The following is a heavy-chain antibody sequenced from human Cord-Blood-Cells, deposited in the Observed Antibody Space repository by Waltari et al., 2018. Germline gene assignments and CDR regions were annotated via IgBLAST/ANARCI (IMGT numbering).Heavy chain of an antibody. CDR3: ATGSSGWYDDY. Sequence: QVQLVQSGAEVKKPGSSVKVSCKASGGTFSSYAISWVRQAPGQGLEWMGRTIPILGIANYAQKCQGRVTITADKSTSTAYMELSSLRSEDTAVYYCATGSSGWYDDYWGQGTLVTVSS. CDR2: TIPILGIA. CDR1: GGTFSSYA. D-gene: IGHD6-19*01. V-gene: IGHV1-69*09. J-gene: IGHJ4*02.